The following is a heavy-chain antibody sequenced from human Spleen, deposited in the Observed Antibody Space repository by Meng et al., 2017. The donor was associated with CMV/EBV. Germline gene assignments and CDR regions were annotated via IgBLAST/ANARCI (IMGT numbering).Heavy chain of an antibody. V-gene: IGHV3-21*01. CDR2: ISSSSSYI. Sequence: SYRMNWVRQAPGKGLEWVSSISSSSSYIYYAGSVKGRFTISRDNAKNSLYLQMNSLRAEDTAVYYCARPRELLLWFGELLYSGMDVWGQGTTVTVSS. CDR1: SYR. CDR3: ARPRELLLWFGELLYSGMDV. D-gene: IGHD3-10*01. J-gene: IGHJ6*02.